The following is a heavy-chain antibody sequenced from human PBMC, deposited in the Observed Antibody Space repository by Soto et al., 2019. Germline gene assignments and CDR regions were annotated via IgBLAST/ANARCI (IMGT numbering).Heavy chain of an antibody. D-gene: IGHD3-22*01. V-gene: IGHV3-33*01. CDR3: ARDMVSDRSGYFDP. CDR1: GFTFSGYG. CDR2: IGYDGSNK. J-gene: IGHJ5*02. Sequence: QVQLVESGGGVVQPGRSLRLSCAASGFTFSGYGMHWVRQAPGKGLEGVAVIGYDGSNKYYVDSVKGRFTISRDNSKNTLYLQMNSLRAEDTAVYYCARDMVSDRSGYFDPWGQGTLVTVST.